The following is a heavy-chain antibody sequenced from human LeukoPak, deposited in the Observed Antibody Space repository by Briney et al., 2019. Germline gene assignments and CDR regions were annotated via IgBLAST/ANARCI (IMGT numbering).Heavy chain of an antibody. CDR1: GRSISSYY. CDR3: ARTGIEEYYYYMDV. D-gene: IGHD6-13*01. Sequence: SETLSLTCTVSGRSISSYYWSWIRQPAGKGLEWIGRIYTSGSTNYNPSLKSRVTMSVDTSKNQFSLKLSSVTAADTAVYYCARTGIEEYYYYMDVWGKGTTVTVSS. V-gene: IGHV4-4*07. J-gene: IGHJ6*03. CDR2: IYTSGST.